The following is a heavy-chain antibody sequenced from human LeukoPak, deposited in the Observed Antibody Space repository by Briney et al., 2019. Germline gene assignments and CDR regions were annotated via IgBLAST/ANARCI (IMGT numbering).Heavy chain of an antibody. Sequence: PGGSLRLSCAASGFTFNNYAISWVRQAPGKGLEWVSAITGSGSSTKFADSVKGRFTISRDNSKNTVYLQMNSLRAEDTAIYYCAKDSGRGWYNSMYYFDYWGQGTLVTVSS. CDR1: GFTFNNYA. CDR2: ITGSGSST. V-gene: IGHV3-23*01. D-gene: IGHD6-19*01. J-gene: IGHJ4*02. CDR3: AKDSGRGWYNSMYYFDY.